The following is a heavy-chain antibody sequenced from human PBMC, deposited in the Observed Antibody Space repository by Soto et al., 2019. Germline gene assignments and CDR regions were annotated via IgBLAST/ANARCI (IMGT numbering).Heavy chain of an antibody. V-gene: IGHV3-30*18. CDR1: EFMFSGFG. D-gene: IGHD3-10*01. CDR3: ANPSGYYFGLGSHDEASDM. Sequence: QVQLVESGGGVVQPGRSLRLSCAASEFMFSGFGMHWVRQAPGKGLQWVAGISKDGSKKYYADSVKGRFTISRDNSKKTLYLQMNSLRAEDTAVYYCANPSGYYFGLGSHDEASDMWGQGTGVTVFS. J-gene: IGHJ3*02. CDR2: ISKDGSKK.